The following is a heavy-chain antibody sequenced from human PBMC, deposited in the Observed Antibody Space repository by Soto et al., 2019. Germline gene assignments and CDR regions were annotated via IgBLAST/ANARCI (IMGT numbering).Heavy chain of an antibody. CDR2: IYHSGST. CDR3: ARDRGYCSGGSCHLDY. CDR1: GGSISSSNW. V-gene: IGHV4-4*02. J-gene: IGHJ4*02. D-gene: IGHD2-15*01. Sequence: PSETLSLTCAVSGGSISSSNWWSWVRQPPGKGLEWIGEIYHSGSTNYNPSLKSRVTISVDKSKNQFSLKLSSVTAADTAVYYCARDRGYCSGGSCHLDYWGQGTLVTVSS.